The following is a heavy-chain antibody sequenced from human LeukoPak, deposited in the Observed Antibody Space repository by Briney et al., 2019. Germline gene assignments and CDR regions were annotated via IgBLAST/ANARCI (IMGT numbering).Heavy chain of an antibody. CDR3: AKDPGGTSFDY. D-gene: IGHD3-16*01. J-gene: IGHJ4*02. CDR1: GFTVSSYG. CDR2: ISYDGSNK. V-gene: IGHV3-30*18. Sequence: GGSLRLSCAASGFTVSSYGMHWVRQAPGKGLEWVAVISYDGSNKYYADSVKGRFTISRDNSKNTLYLQMNSLRAEDTAVYYCAKDPGGTSFDYWGQGTLVTVSS.